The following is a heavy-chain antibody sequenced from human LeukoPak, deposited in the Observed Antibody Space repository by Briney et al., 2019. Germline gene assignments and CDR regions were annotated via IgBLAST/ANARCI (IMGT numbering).Heavy chain of an antibody. V-gene: IGHV4-34*01. CDR3: ARGRFRSLIDY. CDR2: INHSGST. Sequence: PSETLSLTCAVYGGSFSGYYWSWIRQPPGKGLEWIGEINHSGSTNYNPSLRSRVTISVDTSKNQFSLKLSSVTAADTAVYYCARGRFRSLIDYWGQGTLVTVSS. J-gene: IGHJ4*02. CDR1: GGSFSGYY.